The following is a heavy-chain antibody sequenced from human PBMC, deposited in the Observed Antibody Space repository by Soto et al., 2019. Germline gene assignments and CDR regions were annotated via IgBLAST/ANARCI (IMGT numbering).Heavy chain of an antibody. D-gene: IGHD5-18*01. CDR2: ISYDGSNK. Sequence: PGGSLRLSCAASGFTFSSYGMHWVRKAPGKGLEWVAVISYDGSNKYYADSVKGRFTISRDNSKNTLYLQMNSLRAEDTAVYYCAKDRRIQLWAPYYYGMDVWGQGTTVTVSS. J-gene: IGHJ6*02. CDR1: GFTFSSYG. V-gene: IGHV3-30*18. CDR3: AKDRRIQLWAPYYYGMDV.